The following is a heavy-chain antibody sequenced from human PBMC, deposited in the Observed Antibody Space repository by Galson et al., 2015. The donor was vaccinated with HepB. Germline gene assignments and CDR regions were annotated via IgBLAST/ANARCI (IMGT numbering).Heavy chain of an antibody. CDR3: TRGGGTGIFDY. V-gene: IGHV3-74*01. D-gene: IGHD1-1*01. Sequence: SLRLSCAASGFTFTRYWIHWVRQAPGKGLVWVSRVNDDGSSTNYADSVKGRFTISRDSAKNTLYLQMNSLRVEDTAVYYCTRGGGTGIFDYWGQGALVTVSS. J-gene: IGHJ4*02. CDR2: VNDDGSST. CDR1: GFTFTRYW.